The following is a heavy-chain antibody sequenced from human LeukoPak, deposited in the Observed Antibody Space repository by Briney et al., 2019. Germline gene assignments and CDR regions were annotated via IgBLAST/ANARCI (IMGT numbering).Heavy chain of an antibody. CDR1: GFTFSTYW. D-gene: IGHD6-19*01. J-gene: IGHJ4*02. V-gene: IGHV3-7*04. Sequence: GGSLRLSCAGSGFTFSTYWMSWARHARGKGLEWVANIKQDGSDKYYVDSVKGRFTISRDNAKNSLYLQMNSLRAEDTAVYYCAGGSGWYFDYWGQGTLVTVSS. CDR3: AGGSGWYFDY. CDR2: IKQDGSDK.